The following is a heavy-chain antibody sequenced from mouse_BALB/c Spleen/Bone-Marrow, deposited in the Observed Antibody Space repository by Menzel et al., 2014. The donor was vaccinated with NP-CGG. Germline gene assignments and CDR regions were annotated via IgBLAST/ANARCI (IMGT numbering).Heavy chain of an antibody. CDR2: ISNGGGST. CDR3: ARQGYDVAMDY. D-gene: IGHD2-14*01. CDR1: GFTFSDYY. Sequence: EVQLQESGGGLVQPGGSLKLSCATSGFTFSDYYMFWVRQTPEKRQEWVAYISNGGGSTYYPDTVKGRFTISRDNAKNTLYLQMSRLKSEDTAMYYCARQGYDVAMDYWGQGTSVAVTS. V-gene: IGHV5-12*02. J-gene: IGHJ4*01.